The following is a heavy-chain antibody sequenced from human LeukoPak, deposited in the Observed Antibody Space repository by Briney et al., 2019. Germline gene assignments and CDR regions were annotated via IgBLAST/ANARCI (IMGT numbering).Heavy chain of an antibody. V-gene: IGHV3-33*01. J-gene: IGHJ4*02. CDR2: IWYDGSNK. Sequence: GGSLRLSCAASGFTFSSYGMHWVRQAPGKGLEWVAVIWYDGSNKYYADSVKGRFTISRDNSKNTLYLQMNSLRAEDTAVYYCARESQWVPNSGLGYWGQGTLVTVSS. D-gene: IGHD1-26*01. CDR3: ARESQWVPNSGLGY. CDR1: GFTFSSYG.